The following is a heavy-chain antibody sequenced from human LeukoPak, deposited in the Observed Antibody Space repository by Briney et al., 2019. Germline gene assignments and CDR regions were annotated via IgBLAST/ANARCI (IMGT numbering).Heavy chain of an antibody. Sequence: GGSLRLSCATSGFTFSNYHMSWVRQAPGKRLEWVSGISGGAGTPYYADSVKGRFTISRDNSKSTLYLQMTSLRAEDTAVYYCAKRRTTVITMDYFDYWGQGTLVTVSS. CDR1: GFTFSNYH. V-gene: IGHV3-23*01. J-gene: IGHJ4*02. D-gene: IGHD4-17*01. CDR2: ISGGAGTP. CDR3: AKRRTTVITMDYFDY.